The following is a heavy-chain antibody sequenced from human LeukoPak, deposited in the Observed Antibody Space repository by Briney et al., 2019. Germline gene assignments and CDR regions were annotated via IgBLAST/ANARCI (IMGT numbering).Heavy chain of an antibody. CDR1: GFTFARYS. CDR2: ISSSSSNI. J-gene: IGHJ4*02. V-gene: IGHV3-21*01. D-gene: IGHD3-22*01. Sequence: GSLRLSCAASGFTFARYSMNWVRQAPGKGLEWVSSISSSSSNIYYADSVTGRFTISRDNAKNSLYLQMNSLRAEDTAAYYCVRAVEYYYDSGGYAVDYWGQGTLVTVSS. CDR3: VRAVEYYYDSGGYAVDY.